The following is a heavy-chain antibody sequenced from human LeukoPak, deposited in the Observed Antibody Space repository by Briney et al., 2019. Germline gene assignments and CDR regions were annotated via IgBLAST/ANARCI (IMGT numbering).Heavy chain of an antibody. CDR3: ARLSSNYDILTGYG. Sequence: ASVKVSCKASGYTFTSYYMHWVRQAPGQGLEWMGIINPSGGSTSYAQKFQGRVTMTRDTSISTAYMELSRLRSDDTAVYYCARLSSNYDILTGYGWGQGTLVTVSS. J-gene: IGHJ4*02. CDR2: INPSGGST. D-gene: IGHD3-9*01. CDR1: GYTFTSYY. V-gene: IGHV1-46*01.